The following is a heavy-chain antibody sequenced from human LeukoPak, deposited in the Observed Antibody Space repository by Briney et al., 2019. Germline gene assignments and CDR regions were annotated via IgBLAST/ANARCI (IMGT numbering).Heavy chain of an antibody. CDR3: AKDRPNYYGSNGHYYRRDGDY. J-gene: IGHJ4*02. D-gene: IGHD3-22*01. Sequence: PGGSLRLSCAASGFTFSSYAMSWVRQAPGKGLEWVSIVSSSGGSTYYADSVKGRFTISRDNSENMLYLQMNSLRVEDTAVYFCAKDRPNYYGSNGHYYRRDGDYWGQGTLVTVSS. V-gene: IGHV3-23*01. CDR2: VSSSGGST. CDR1: GFTFSSYA.